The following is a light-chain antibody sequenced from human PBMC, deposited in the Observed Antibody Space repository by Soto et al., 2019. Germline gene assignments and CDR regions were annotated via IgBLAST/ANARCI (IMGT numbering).Light chain of an antibody. CDR2: SNN. Sequence: QSVLTQPPSVSGAPGQRVTLSCTGSSSNIGAGYDVHWYQQLPGTAPKLLIYSNNNRPSGVPDRLSGSRSGTSASLAIAGLQAEDEADYYCQSYDSSLSGYVFGTGTKLTVL. V-gene: IGLV1-40*01. J-gene: IGLJ1*01. CDR1: SSNIGAGYD. CDR3: QSYDSSLSGYV.